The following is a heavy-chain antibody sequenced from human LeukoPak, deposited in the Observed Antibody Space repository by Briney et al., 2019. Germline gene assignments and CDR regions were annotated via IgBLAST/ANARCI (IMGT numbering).Heavy chain of an antibody. Sequence: SETLSLTCAVSGYSISSNYYWGWIRQPPGKGLEWIGTIYHSGTTYYNPSLKSRLTISVDTSKNQFSLKLSSVTAADAAVYYCAATPRSAFDYWGRGTLVTVSS. V-gene: IGHV4-38-2*01. CDR3: AATPRSAFDY. CDR2: IYHSGTT. J-gene: IGHJ4*02. CDR1: GYSISSNYY.